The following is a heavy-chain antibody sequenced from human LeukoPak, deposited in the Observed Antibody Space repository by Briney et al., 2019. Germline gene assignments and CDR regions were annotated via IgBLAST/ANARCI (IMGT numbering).Heavy chain of an antibody. V-gene: IGHV5-10-1*01. CDR3: ATEGIVVVVAGIDY. CDR2: IDPSDSYT. J-gene: IGHJ4*02. CDR1: GYTFTNYW. Sequence: GESLKISCKGSGYTFTNYWISWVRQMPGKGLEWMGRIDPSDSYTKYSPSFQGHVTISADKSISTAYLQWSSLKASDTAMYYCATEGIVVVVAGIDYWGQGTLVTVSS. D-gene: IGHD2-15*01.